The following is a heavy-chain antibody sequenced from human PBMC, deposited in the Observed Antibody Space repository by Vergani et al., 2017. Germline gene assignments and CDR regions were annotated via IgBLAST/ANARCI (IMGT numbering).Heavy chain of an antibody. V-gene: IGHV1-2*02. D-gene: IGHD2-2*01. CDR1: GYTFNGYY. Sequence: QVQLVQSGAEVKKPGASVKVSCKASGYTFNGYYMHWVRQAPGQGLEWMGWINPNSGGTNYAQQFQGRVTMTRDTSIRTAYMELSRLRSDDTAVYYFARDYXYCSSTSCPNWFDPWGQGTLVTFSS. CDR3: ARDYXYCSSTSCPNWFDP. CDR2: INPNSGGT. J-gene: IGHJ5*02.